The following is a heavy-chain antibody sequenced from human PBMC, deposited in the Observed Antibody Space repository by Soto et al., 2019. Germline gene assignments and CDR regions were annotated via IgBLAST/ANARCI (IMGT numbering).Heavy chain of an antibody. CDR2: IRSSGRSI. J-gene: IGHJ4*02. V-gene: IGHV3-48*03. Sequence: GSLRLSCVGSGFTFSSYEMNWVRQAPGKGLEWVSNIRSSGRSINYADSVKGRFTISRDNAKNSLYLQMNSLRAEDTAVYYCTRVRDSNDYWGQGTLLTVCS. CDR1: GFTFSSYE. D-gene: IGHD3-22*01. CDR3: TRVRDSNDY.